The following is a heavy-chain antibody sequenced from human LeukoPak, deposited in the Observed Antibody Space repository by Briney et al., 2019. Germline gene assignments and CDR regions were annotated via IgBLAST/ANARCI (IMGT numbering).Heavy chain of an antibody. V-gene: IGHV4-39*01. CDR2: IYYSGST. Sequence: PSETLSLTCAVYGGSFSGYYWGWIRQPPGKGLEWIGSIYYSGSTYYNPSLKSRVTISVDTSKNQFSLKLSSVTAADTAVYYCARQHRVRYYYGSGSYPDYWGQGTLVTVSS. CDR1: GGSFSGYY. CDR3: ARQHRVRYYYGSGSYPDY. J-gene: IGHJ4*02. D-gene: IGHD3-10*01.